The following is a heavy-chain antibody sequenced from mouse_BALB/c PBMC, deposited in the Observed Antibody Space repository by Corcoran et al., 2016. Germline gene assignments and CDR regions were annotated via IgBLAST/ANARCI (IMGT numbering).Heavy chain of an antibody. CDR2: IDPANGNT. J-gene: IGHJ2*01. CDR1: GFKIKDTY. Sequence: EVQLQQSGAELVKPGASVKLSCTASGFKIKDTYMHWVKQRPEQGLEWIGRIDPANGNTKYDPKFQGKATITADTSSNTAYLQLSSLTSEDTAVYYCARYGSSYFDYWGQGTTLTVSS. V-gene: IGHV14-3*02. CDR3: ARYGSSYFDY. D-gene: IGHD1-1*01.